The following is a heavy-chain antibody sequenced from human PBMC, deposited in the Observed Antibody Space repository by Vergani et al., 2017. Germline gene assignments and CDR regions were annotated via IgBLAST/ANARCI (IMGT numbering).Heavy chain of an antibody. Sequence: QVQLAESGGGRVQPGRSLRLSCAASGFSFSSHAIHWVRQAPGKGLEWVAVISNDGSKKYYADSVKGRFTISRDNAKNSLYLQMNSLRAEDTAVYYCARDGGLWFGELSGYYGMDVWGQGTTVTVSS. D-gene: IGHD3-10*01. CDR3: ARDGGLWFGELSGYYGMDV. CDR1: GFSFSSHA. J-gene: IGHJ6*02. CDR2: ISNDGSKK. V-gene: IGHV3-30*03.